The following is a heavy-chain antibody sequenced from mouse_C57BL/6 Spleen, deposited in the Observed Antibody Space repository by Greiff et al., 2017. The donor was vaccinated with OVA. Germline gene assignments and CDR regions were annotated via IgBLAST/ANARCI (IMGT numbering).Heavy chain of an antibody. J-gene: IGHJ3*01. CDR3: ARGSSGYGFAY. D-gene: IGHD3-2*02. CDR2: INYDGSST. Sequence: DVHLVESEGGLVQPGSSMKLSCTASGFTFSDYYMAWVRQVPEKGLEWVANINYDGSSTYYLDSLKSRFIISRDNAKNILYLQMSSLKSEDTATYYCARGSSGYGFAYWGQGTLVTVSA. CDR1: GFTFSDYY. V-gene: IGHV5-16*01.